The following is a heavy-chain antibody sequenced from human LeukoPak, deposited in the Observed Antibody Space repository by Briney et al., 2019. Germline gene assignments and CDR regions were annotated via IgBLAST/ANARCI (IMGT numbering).Heavy chain of an antibody. Sequence: ASVKVSCKASTYTFTTTYGFSWVRQPPEQGLEWMGFITTYNGNTNNAQKFQDRITKTTDTSTSTTYMELRSLRSDDRAVYYCARDRNQLFDYWGQGTLVTVSS. J-gene: IGHJ4*02. CDR3: ARDRNQLFDY. V-gene: IGHV1-18*01. CDR1: TYTFTTTYG. D-gene: IGHD2-2*01. CDR2: ITTYNGNT.